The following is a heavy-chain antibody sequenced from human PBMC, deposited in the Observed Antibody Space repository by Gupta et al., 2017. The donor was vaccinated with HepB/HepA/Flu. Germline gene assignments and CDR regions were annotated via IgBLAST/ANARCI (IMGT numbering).Heavy chain of an antibody. CDR3: ARSELANSEYWGFFDY. J-gene: IGHJ4*01. D-gene: IGHD7-27*01. Sequence: QVHRVEYGGGVAQPGGSMTLSCAVSGFSFSAHYVHWVCQAPGKGLEWVAIISSDGTNKHYADSVRGRFALSRDNSNDTLGMVMSGLRPEDTAVYYCARSELANSEYWGFFDYWGLGVLVTVAA. V-gene: IGHV3-30*09. CDR2: ISSDGTNK. CDR1: GFSFSAHY.